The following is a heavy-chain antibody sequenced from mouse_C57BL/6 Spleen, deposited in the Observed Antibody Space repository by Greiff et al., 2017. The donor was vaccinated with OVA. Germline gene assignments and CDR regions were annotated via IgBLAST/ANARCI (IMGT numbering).Heavy chain of an antibody. CDR2: IYPGSGST. CDR3: ARDFGGESWYFDV. CDR1: GYTFTSYW. J-gene: IGHJ1*03. Sequence: VQLQQPGAELVKPGASVKMSCKASGYTFTSYWITWVKQRPGQGLEWIGDIYPGSGSTNYNEKFKSKATLPVDTSSSTAYMQLSCLTSEDSAVYYCARDFGGESWYFDVWGTGTTVTVSS. V-gene: IGHV1-55*01.